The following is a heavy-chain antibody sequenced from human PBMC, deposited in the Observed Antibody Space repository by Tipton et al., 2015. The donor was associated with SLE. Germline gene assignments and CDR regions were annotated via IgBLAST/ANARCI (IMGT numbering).Heavy chain of an antibody. J-gene: IGHJ4*02. CDR3: IKDRTVTVWFTFDY. CDR2: VSNNADKT. CDR1: GFTFGDFA. V-gene: IGHV3-23*01. D-gene: IGHD2-21*02. Sequence: GSLRLSCVASGFTFGDFAMSWVRQVPGKGLEWVASVSNNADKTYYANDVKGRFTISRDNSKNAVYLHMDSLRAADSARYYCIKDRTVTVWFTFDYWGQGTLVTVSS.